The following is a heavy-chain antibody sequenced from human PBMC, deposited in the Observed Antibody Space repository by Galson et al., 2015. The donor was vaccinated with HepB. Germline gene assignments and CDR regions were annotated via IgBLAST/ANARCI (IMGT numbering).Heavy chain of an antibody. CDR2: INHSGST. CDR1: GGSFSGYY. Sequence: SETLSLTCAVYGGSFSGYYWSWIRQPPGKGLEWIGEINHSGSTNYNPSLKSRVTISVDTSKNQFSLKLSSVTAADTAVYYCARGLPDEIGESLSIFFDYWGQGTLVTVSS. V-gene: IGHV4-34*01. J-gene: IGHJ4*02. D-gene: IGHD3-10*01. CDR3: ARGLPDEIGESLSIFFDY.